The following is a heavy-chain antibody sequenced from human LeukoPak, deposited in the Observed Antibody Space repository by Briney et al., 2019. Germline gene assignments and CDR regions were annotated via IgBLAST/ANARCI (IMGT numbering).Heavy chain of an antibody. V-gene: IGHV3-48*03. CDR2: ISSAGSTI. CDR3: AKSGDFWNNWFDP. D-gene: IGHD3-3*01. Sequence: GGSLRLSCAASGFTFSSYDMNWVRQAPGKGLEWVSYISSAGSTIYYADSVKGRFTIARDNAKNSVSLQMNSLRAEDTAVCYCAKSGDFWNNWFDPWGQGTLVTVSS. CDR1: GFTFSSYD. J-gene: IGHJ5*02.